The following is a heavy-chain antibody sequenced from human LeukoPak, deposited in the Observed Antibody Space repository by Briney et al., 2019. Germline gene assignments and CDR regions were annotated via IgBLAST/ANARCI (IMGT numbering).Heavy chain of an antibody. Sequence: GGSLRLSCAASGFIFSSYGIHWVRQAPGKGLEWVAFIRYDGSREFYADSVKGRFTISRDNSKNTLYLQMNSLRVEDTAVYYCAKDLYGSGSYEIRLFDYWGQGTLVTVYS. V-gene: IGHV3-30*02. J-gene: IGHJ4*02. D-gene: IGHD3-10*01. CDR3: AKDLYGSGSYEIRLFDY. CDR2: IRYDGSRE. CDR1: GFIFSSYG.